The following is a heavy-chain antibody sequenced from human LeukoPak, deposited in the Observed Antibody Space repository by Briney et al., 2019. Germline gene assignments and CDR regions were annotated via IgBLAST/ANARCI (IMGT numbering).Heavy chain of an antibody. J-gene: IGHJ6*03. V-gene: IGHV3-48*03. Sequence: GGSPRLSSAASGFTFSSYEMNWVRQAPGKELEWVSYISRSGSTIYYAGSVKGRFTISRDNAKNSLYLQMNSLRAEDTAVYYCARDSAYYYYMDVWGKGTTVTISS. CDR3: ARDSAYYYYMDV. CDR1: GFTFSSYE. CDR2: ISRSGSTI.